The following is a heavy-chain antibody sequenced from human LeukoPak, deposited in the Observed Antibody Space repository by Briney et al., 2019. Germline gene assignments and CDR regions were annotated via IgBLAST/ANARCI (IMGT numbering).Heavy chain of an antibody. D-gene: IGHD4-11*01. CDR1: GFTFSTYP. Sequence: GGSLRLSCVASGFTFSTYPMHWVRQAPGKGLEWVALISFDGSNKYYADSVKGRFTISRDNSKNTLYLKMNSLRAEDTAIYYCAREQKAYSNYPNYDYWGQGTLVTVSS. V-gene: IGHV3-30*04. CDR2: ISFDGSNK. J-gene: IGHJ4*02. CDR3: AREQKAYSNYPNYDY.